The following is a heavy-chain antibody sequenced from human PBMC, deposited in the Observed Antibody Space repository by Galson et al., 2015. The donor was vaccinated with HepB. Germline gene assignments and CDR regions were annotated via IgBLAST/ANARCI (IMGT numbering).Heavy chain of an antibody. D-gene: IGHD3-9*01. CDR3: ARDLYDIFTCSGLRGYDRFGIDV. J-gene: IGHJ6*02. CDR2: INPNSGAT. CDR1: GYTFTNIY. Sequence: SVKVSCKASGYTFTNIYIHWVRQVPGQGPEWMGWINPNSGATTYTPKFQDRLTMTRDTSLRTVYMELNRLTSDDTAVYYCARDLYDIFTCSGLRGYDRFGIDVCGQRTAVTVSS. V-gene: IGHV1-2*02.